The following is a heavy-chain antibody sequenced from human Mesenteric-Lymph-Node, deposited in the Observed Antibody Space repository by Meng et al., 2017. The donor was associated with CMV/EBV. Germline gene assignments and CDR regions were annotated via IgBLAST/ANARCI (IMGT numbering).Heavy chain of an antibody. CDR3: ASALDPTYFAY. Sequence: ASVKVSCKASGYTFTSYGISWVRQAPGQGLEWMGWINPYNGNTNYAQNLQGRVTMTTDTSTSTAYVELRSLSSDDTAMYFCASALDPTYFAYWGLGTLVTVSS. J-gene: IGHJ4*02. CDR2: INPYNGNT. D-gene: IGHD3-9*01. V-gene: IGHV1-18*01. CDR1: GYTFTSYG.